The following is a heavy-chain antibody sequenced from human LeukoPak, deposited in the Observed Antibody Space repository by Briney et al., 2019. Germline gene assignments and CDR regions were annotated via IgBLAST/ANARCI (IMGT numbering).Heavy chain of an antibody. D-gene: IGHD2/OR15-2a*01. J-gene: IGHJ4*02. V-gene: IGHV3-48*03. CDR3: VRHVRANAVGFDY. Sequence: GGSLRLSCAASGFTFSSYEMNWVRQAPGKGLEWVSYISSSGSTIYYADSVKGRFSISRDDARSSLYLQMNRLRVDDTAVYFCVRHVRANAVGFDYWGQGTRLTVSS. CDR2: ISSSGSTI. CDR1: GFTFSSYE.